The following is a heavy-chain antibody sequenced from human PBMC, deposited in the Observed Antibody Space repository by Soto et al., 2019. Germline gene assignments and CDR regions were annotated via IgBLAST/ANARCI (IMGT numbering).Heavy chain of an antibody. V-gene: IGHV1-58*01. D-gene: IGHD5-18*01. J-gene: IGHJ4*02. CDR1: GFTFTSSA. Sequence: SVKVSCKASGFTFTSSAVQWVRQARGQRLEWIGWIVVGSGNTNYAQKFQERVTITRDMSTSTAYMELSSLRSEDTAVYYCAAGRGYSYGYLYWGQGTLVTVSS. CDR2: IVVGSGNT. CDR3: AAGRGYSYGYLY.